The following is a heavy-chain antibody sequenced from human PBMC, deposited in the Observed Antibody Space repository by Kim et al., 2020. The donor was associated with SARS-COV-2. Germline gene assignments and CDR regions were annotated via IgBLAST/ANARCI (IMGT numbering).Heavy chain of an antibody. CDR1: GGSLSGYY. D-gene: IGHD3-22*01. CDR3: ARGVQGFDSSGYFNY. J-gene: IGHJ4*02. Sequence: SQTLSLTCAVYGGSLSGYYWSWIRQPPGKGLEWIGEINHRGSTNYNPSLESRVTISLDTSRNQVSLKLSSVTAADTAVYYCARGVQGFDSSGYFNYWDQGTLVTVSS. V-gene: IGHV4-34*01. CDR2: INHRGST.